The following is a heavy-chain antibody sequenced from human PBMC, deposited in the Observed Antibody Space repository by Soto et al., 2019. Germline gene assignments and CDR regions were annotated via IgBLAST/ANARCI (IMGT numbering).Heavy chain of an antibody. D-gene: IGHD3-3*01. Sequence: ASVKVSCKSSGGTFSSYAISWVRQAPGQGLEWMGGVIPIFGTANYAQKFQGRVTITADESTSTAYLELSSLRSEDTAVYYCASRSYDFWSGYYYYYYYGMDVWGQVTTVTFSS. CDR1: GGTFSSYA. V-gene: IGHV1-69*13. J-gene: IGHJ6*02. CDR2: VIPIFGTA. CDR3: ASRSYDFWSGYYYYYYYGMDV.